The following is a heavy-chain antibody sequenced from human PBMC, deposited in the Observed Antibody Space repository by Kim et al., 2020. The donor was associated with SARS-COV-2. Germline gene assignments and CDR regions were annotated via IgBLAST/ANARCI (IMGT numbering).Heavy chain of an antibody. D-gene: IGHD2-2*02. CDR2: IHQSGTT. J-gene: IGHJ6*02. CDR3: AGGRAGVVPAPILGIGPHYDYFIMDV. CDR1: GGSFSGHH. V-gene: IGHV4-34*01. Sequence: SETLSLTCAVYGGSFSGHHWSWIRQPPGKGLEWIGEIHQSGTTNYNPSLKSRVTISIDTSKNQFSLKLSSVTAADTGFYYCAGGRAGVVPAPILGIGPHYDYFIMDVWGHGTTVTVSS.